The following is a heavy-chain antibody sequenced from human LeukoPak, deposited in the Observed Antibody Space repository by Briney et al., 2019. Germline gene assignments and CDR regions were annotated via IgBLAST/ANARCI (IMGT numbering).Heavy chain of an antibody. CDR2: IHYTGTT. J-gene: IGHJ3*02. Sequence: SETLSLTCTVSGGSISSYYWSWIRQPPGKGLEWIGDIHYTGTTKHNPSVKSRVTISIDTSKNQFSLELSSVTATDTAVYFCATNRVGTYDRPFDIWGQGTMVTVSS. V-gene: IGHV4-59*08. D-gene: IGHD1-26*01. CDR3: ATNRVGTYDRPFDI. CDR1: GGSISSYY.